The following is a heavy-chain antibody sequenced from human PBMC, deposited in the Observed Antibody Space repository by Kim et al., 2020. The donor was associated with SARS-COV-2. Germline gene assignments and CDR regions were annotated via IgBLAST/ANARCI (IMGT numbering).Heavy chain of an antibody. Sequence: SKTLSLTCTVSGGSISSSSYYWGWIRQPPGKGLEWIGSIYYSGSTYYNPSLKSRVTISVDTSKNQFSLKLSSVTAADTAVYYCVSQGDLDTAMVKLFDYWGQGTLVTVSS. CDR3: VSQGDLDTAMVKLFDY. D-gene: IGHD5-18*01. J-gene: IGHJ4*02. V-gene: IGHV4-39*01. CDR2: IYYSGST. CDR1: GGSISSSSYY.